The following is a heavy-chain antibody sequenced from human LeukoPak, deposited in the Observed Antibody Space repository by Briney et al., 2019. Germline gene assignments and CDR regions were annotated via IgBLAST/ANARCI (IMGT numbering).Heavy chain of an antibody. J-gene: IGHJ4*02. CDR3: AKDRCSGGSCYFDY. CDR2: IIAIGGST. V-gene: IGHV3-23*01. D-gene: IGHD2-15*01. CDR1: GFTFSSYV. Sequence: GGALRLSCAASGFTFSSYVMNWVRQAPGKGLEWVSAIIAIGGSTFSPHSVKGRFTISRDNSKTTLYLQMYSLRAEDTAVYHCAKDRCSGGSCYFDYWGQGTLVTVSS.